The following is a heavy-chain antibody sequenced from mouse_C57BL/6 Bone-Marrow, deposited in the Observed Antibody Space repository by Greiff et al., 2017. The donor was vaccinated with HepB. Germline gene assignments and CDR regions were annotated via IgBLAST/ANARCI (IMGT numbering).Heavy chain of an antibody. V-gene: IGHV1-61*01. CDR2: IYPSDSET. CDR1: GYTFTSYW. D-gene: IGHD1-1*01. CDR3: ARGRYYGSSYGYFDV. Sequence: QVHVKQPGAELVRPGSSVKLSCKASGYTFTSYWMDWVKQRPGQGLEWIGNIYPSDSETHYNQKFKDKATLTVDKSSSTAYMQLSSLTSEDSAVYYCARGRYYGSSYGYFDVWGTGTTVTVSS. J-gene: IGHJ1*03.